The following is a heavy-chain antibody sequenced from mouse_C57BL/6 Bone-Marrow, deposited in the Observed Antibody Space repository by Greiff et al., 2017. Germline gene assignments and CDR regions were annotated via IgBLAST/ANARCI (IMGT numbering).Heavy chain of an antibody. Sequence: QVQLQQPGAELVMPGASVKLSCKASGYTFTSYWMHWVKQRPGQGLEWIGEIDPSDSYTNYNQKFKGKSTLTVDKSSSTAYMQLSSLTSEDSAVYNCARWSGPGFYYAMDYWGQGTSVTVSS. CDR2: IDPSDSYT. J-gene: IGHJ4*01. V-gene: IGHV1-69*01. D-gene: IGHD1-3*01. CDR3: ARWSGPGFYYAMDY. CDR1: GYTFTSYW.